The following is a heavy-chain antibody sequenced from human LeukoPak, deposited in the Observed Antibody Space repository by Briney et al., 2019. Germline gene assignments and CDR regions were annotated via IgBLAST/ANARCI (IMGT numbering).Heavy chain of an antibody. V-gene: IGHV4-4*02. D-gene: IGHD6-13*01. CDR2: IYHSGST. J-gene: IGHJ4*02. CDR1: GFTFDDYG. CDR3: ASAEPRGIIWYPY. Sequence: GSLRLSCAASGFTFDDYGMSWVRQPPGKGLEWIGEIYHSGSTNYNPSLKSRVTMSVDKSKNQFSLKLNSVTAADTAVYYCASAEPRGIIWYPYWGQGTLVTVSS.